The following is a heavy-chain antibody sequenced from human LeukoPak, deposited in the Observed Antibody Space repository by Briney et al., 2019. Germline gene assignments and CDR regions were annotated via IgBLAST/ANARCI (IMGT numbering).Heavy chain of an antibody. CDR1: GGSVDTGSYW. CDR3: ARHRGFCDS. Sequence: SETLSLTCTVSGGSVDTGSYWWGWIRQPPGKALEWIGARYYSGTTYYNPSLKSRVSISMDKSKNQFSLRVNSPTAADTAVYYCARHRGFCDSWGQGTLVTVSS. D-gene: IGHD2-2*03. CDR2: RYYSGTT. V-gene: IGHV4-39*01. J-gene: IGHJ4*02.